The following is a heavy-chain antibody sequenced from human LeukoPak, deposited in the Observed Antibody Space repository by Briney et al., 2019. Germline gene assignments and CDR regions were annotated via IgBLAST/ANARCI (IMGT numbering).Heavy chain of an antibody. CDR2: IYSGGST. CDR3: ATSGWYQGIDY. Sequence: GGSLRLSCAASGFTVSSNYMSWVRQAPGKGLEWVSVIYSGGSTYYADSVKGRFTISRDNSKSTLYLQMNSLRAEDTAVYYCATSGWYQGIDYWGQGTLVTVSS. J-gene: IGHJ4*02. D-gene: IGHD6-19*01. V-gene: IGHV3-53*01. CDR1: GFTVSSNY.